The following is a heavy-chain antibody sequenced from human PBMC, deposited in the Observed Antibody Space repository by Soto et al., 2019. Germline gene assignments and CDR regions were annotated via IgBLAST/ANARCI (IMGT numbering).Heavy chain of an antibody. V-gene: IGHV4-39*02. CDR1: GGSISSSSYY. CDR3: ARERYSYGGPDAFDI. J-gene: IGHJ3*02. D-gene: IGHD5-18*01. CDR2: IYYSGST. Sequence: SETLSLTCTVSGGSISSSSYYWGWIRQPPGKGLEWIGSIYYSGSTYYNPSLKSRVTISVDTSKNQFSLKLSSVTAADTAVYYCARERYSYGGPDAFDIWGQGTMVTVSS.